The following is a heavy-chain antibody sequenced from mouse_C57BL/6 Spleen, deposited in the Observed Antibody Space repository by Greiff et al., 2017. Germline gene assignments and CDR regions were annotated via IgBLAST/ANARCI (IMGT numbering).Heavy chain of an antibody. CDR2: IDPSDSYT. Sequence: QVQLQQPGAELVMPGASVKLSCKASGYTFTSYWMHWVKQRPGQGLEWIGEIDPSDSYTNYNQKFKGKSTLTVDKSSSTAYMQLSSLTSADSAVFYCARSGGTSHYAMDYWGQGTSVTVSS. CDR1: GYTFTSYW. D-gene: IGHD3-1*01. CDR3: ARSGGTSHYAMDY. V-gene: IGHV1-69*01. J-gene: IGHJ4*01.